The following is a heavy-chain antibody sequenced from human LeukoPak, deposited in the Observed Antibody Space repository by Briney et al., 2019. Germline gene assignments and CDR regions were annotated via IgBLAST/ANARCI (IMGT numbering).Heavy chain of an antibody. CDR1: GFPFSGYW. Sequence: GSLRLSCAASGFPFSGYWMIWVRQAPGKGLEWVANIKQDGSEKYYVDSVKGRFTISRDNAKNSLYLQMNSLRAEDTAVYYCAREYSSGLFDHWGQGTLVTVSS. CDR2: IKQDGSEK. CDR3: AREYSSGLFDH. D-gene: IGHD6-19*01. V-gene: IGHV3-7*03. J-gene: IGHJ4*02.